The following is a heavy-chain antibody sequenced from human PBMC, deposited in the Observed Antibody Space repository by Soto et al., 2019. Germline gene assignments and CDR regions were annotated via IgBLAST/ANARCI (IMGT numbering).Heavy chain of an antibody. Sequence: QVQLVQSGAEVKKPGSSVKVSCKASGGTFSSYSINWVRQAPGQGLEWMGEIIPIVGTANYAQKFQGRVTITADESTSTAYRELSSLRSEDTAVYYCARDGGRHSGGIDYWVQGTLVTVSS. CDR2: IIPIVGTA. CDR1: GGTFSSYS. J-gene: IGHJ4*02. D-gene: IGHD1-26*01. V-gene: IGHV1-69*01. CDR3: ARDGGRHSGGIDY.